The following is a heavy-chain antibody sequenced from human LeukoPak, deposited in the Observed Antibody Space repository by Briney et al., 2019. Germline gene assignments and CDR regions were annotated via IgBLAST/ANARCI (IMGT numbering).Heavy chain of an antibody. Sequence: GGSLRLSCAASGFTFDDYAMHWVRQAPGKGLEWVSGISWNSGSIGYADSVKGRFTISRDNAKNSLYLQMNSLRAEDTAMYYCARDPRDSSGWAEGYYFDYWGQGTLVTVSS. CDR2: ISWNSGSI. D-gene: IGHD6-19*01. J-gene: IGHJ4*02. V-gene: IGHV3-9*01. CDR3: ARDPRDSSGWAEGYYFDY. CDR1: GFTFDDYA.